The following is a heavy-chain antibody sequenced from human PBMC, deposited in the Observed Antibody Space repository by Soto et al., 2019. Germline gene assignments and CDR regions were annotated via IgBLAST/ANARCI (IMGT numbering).Heavy chain of an antibody. CDR2: IIPIFGTA. V-gene: IGHV1-69*01. J-gene: IGHJ4*02. CDR3: ARGWGYDSTDYYYAY. D-gene: IGHD3-22*01. CDR1: GGNFNRHT. Sequence: QVQLVQSGAEVRKPGSSVWVSCKASGGNFNRHTISWVRQAPGQGLEWMGGIIPIFGTANHAQKFQGRVTIIADESTSTVYMELSSLRSDDTAIYYCARGWGYDSTDYYYAYWGQGTLVIVSS.